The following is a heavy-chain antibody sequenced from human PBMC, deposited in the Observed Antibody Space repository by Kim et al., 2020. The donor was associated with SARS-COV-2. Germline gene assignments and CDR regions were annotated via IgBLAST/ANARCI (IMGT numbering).Heavy chain of an antibody. Sequence: GGSLRLSCAASGFTFRTSAMSWVRQAPGKGLEWVSIISYGGGTTYYADSVKGLFTISRDNSKNTLYLQMNSLRAEDTAVYYCARSICNTNRCYAMDVWGQGTTVTVSS. CDR2: ISYGGGTT. CDR1: GFTFRTSA. D-gene: IGHD2-8*01. V-gene: IGHV3-23*01. J-gene: IGHJ6*02. CDR3: ARSICNTNRCYAMDV.